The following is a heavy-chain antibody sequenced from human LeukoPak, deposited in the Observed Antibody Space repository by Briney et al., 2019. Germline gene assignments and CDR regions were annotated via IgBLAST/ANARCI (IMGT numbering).Heavy chain of an antibody. CDR2: IYHSGST. CDR1: GGSISSGGYY. V-gene: IGHV4-30-2*01. CDR3: AREGWLGDNLDR. J-gene: IGHJ4*02. D-gene: IGHD5-12*01. Sequence: TPSETLSLTCTVSGGSISSGGYYWSWIRQPPGKGLEWIGYIYHSGSTYYNPSLKSRVTISVDRSKNQFSLKLSSVTAADTAVYYCAREGWLGDNLDRWGQGTLVTVSS.